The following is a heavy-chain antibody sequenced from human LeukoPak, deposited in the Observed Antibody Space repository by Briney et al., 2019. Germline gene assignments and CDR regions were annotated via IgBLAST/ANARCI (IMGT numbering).Heavy chain of an antibody. CDR1: GYTFTIYN. CDR3: ARGPSWSGYSQPYYFDY. V-gene: IGHV1-8*03. CDR2: MNPNSGNT. J-gene: IGHJ4*02. D-gene: IGHD3-3*01. Sequence: GASVKVSCKASGYTFTIYNIYRVRQAAGQGLEWMGWMNPNSGNTGYAQKFQGRVTITRNTSISTAYMELSSLRSEDTAVYSCARGPSWSGYSQPYYFDYWGQGTLVTVSS.